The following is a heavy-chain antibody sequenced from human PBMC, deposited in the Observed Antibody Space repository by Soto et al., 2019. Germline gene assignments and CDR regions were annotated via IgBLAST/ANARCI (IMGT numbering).Heavy chain of an antibody. Sequence: EVQLVESGGGLVQPGGSLRLSCAASGFRFSIYSMNWVRQAPGKGLEWSAYITSDTNTIKYADSVKGRFTISRDNVKNSVYIQMNSLRDEDTAVYYCARSVEGHFDYWGQGTVVTVSS. CDR3: ARSVEGHFDY. D-gene: IGHD6-19*01. CDR1: GFRFSIYS. J-gene: IGHJ4*02. CDR2: ITSDTNTI. V-gene: IGHV3-48*02.